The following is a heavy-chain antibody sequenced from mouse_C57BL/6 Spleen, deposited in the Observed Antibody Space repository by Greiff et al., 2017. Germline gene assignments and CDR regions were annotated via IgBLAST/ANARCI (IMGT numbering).Heavy chain of an antibody. V-gene: IGHV5-9-1*02. D-gene: IGHD1-1*01. Sequence: EVMLVESGEGLVKPGGSLKLSCAASGFTFSSYAMSWVRQTPEKRLEWVAYISRGGDYTYYADTVKGRFTISRDNARNTLYLQLSSLKSEDTAMYYCTRGGSIYYYGSSTYFDYWGQGTTLTVSS. J-gene: IGHJ2*01. CDR3: TRGGSIYYYGSSTYFDY. CDR2: ISRGGDYT. CDR1: GFTFSSYA.